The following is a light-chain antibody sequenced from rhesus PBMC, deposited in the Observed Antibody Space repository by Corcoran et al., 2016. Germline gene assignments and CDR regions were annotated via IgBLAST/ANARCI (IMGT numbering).Light chain of an antibody. Sequence: DIQMTQSPSSLSASVGDTVTITCQASQGLSKYLAWYQQKPGKAPKLLIYDASTLQSGGPSRFSGSGSGTEFTLTISSLQPEDFATYYCQQHDSYPRTFGQGTKVEIK. CDR3: QQHDSYPRT. CDR2: DAS. J-gene: IGKJ1*01. CDR1: QGLSKY. V-gene: IGKV1-25*01.